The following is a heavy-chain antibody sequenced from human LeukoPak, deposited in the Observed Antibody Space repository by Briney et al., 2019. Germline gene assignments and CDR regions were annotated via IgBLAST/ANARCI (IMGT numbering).Heavy chain of an antibody. V-gene: IGHV3-33*01. J-gene: IGHJ4*02. CDR1: GFSFSNYD. CDR3: ARGDPTVTTKQNFDY. D-gene: IGHD4-17*01. CDR2: IWYDGSNK. Sequence: GGSLTLSCAASGFSFSNYDMHWVRQAPGKGLEWLAVIWYDGSNKYYADSVKGRFTISRDNSKNTLYLQMNSLRLEDTAVYYCARGDPTVTTKQNFDYWGQGTLVTVSS.